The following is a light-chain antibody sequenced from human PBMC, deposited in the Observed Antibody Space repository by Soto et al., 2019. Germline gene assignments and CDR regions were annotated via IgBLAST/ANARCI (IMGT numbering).Light chain of an antibody. Sequence: ETRISQSASTLSPSVGDRVTITCRASRSISDWLAWYQQKPGKAPKLLIFDASNLKSGVPSRFSGSGSGTEFTLTISSMQPDDVATYYCLQYASHSWTFGQGTKVDIK. V-gene: IGKV1-5*01. CDR3: LQYASHSWT. CDR2: DAS. J-gene: IGKJ1*01. CDR1: RSISDW.